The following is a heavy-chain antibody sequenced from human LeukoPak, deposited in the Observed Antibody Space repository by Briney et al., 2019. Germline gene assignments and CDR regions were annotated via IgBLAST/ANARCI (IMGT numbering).Heavy chain of an antibody. CDR3: ARRSSWYPPGGMDV. D-gene: IGHD6-13*01. V-gene: IGHV3-30-3*01. CDR2: ISYDGSNK. CDR1: GFTFSSYA. J-gene: IGHJ6*02. Sequence: GGSLRLSCAASGFTFSSYAMHWVRQAPGKGLEWVAVISYDGSNKYYADSVKGRFTISRDNSKNTLYLQMNSLRAEDTAVYYCARRSSWYPPGGMDVWGQGTTVTVSS.